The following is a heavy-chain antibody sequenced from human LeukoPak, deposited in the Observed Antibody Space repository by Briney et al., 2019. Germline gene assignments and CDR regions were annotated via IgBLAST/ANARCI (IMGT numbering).Heavy chain of an antibody. Sequence: KPSETLSLTCIVSGGSINSYYWSWIRQPAGKGLEWIGRIYSSGSTNYNPSLKSRVPMSVDTSKNQFSLKLTSVTAADTALYYCARGGKGTVVTMWGQGILVTVSS. CDR3: ARGGKGTVVTM. D-gene: IGHD4-23*01. V-gene: IGHV4-4*07. J-gene: IGHJ4*02. CDR2: IYSSGST. CDR1: GGSINSYY.